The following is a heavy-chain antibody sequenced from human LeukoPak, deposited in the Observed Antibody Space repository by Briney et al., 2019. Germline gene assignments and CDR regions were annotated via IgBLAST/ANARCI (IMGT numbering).Heavy chain of an antibody. CDR2: ISGSGGST. CDR1: GFTFSSYA. CDR3: AKTYYYDSSGYYYVDVFDY. V-gene: IGHV3-23*01. J-gene: IGHJ4*02. D-gene: IGHD3-22*01. Sequence: PGGSLRLSCAASGFTFSSYAMSWVRQAPGNGLEWVSAISGSGGSTYYADSVKGRFTISRDNSKNTLYLQMNSLRAEDTAVYYCAKTYYYDSSGYYYVDVFDYWGQGTLVTVSS.